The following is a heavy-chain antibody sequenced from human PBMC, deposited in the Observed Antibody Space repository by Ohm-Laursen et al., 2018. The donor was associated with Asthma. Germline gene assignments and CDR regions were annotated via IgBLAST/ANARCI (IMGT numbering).Heavy chain of an antibody. Sequence: SLRLSCAASGFTVSSTYMSWVRQAPGKGLEWVSVIYSDGSTYYVDSVKGRFTISRDNSKNTLYLQMSSLRGEDTAIYYCATLSWYASQYWGQGTLVTVSS. CDR2: IYSDGST. CDR1: GFTVSSTY. J-gene: IGHJ4*02. V-gene: IGHV3-66*01. D-gene: IGHD2-2*01. CDR3: ATLSWYASQY.